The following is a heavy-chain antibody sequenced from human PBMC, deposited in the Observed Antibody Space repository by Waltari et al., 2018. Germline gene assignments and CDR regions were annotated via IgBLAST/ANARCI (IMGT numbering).Heavy chain of an antibody. D-gene: IGHD6-19*01. CDR1: GFGFSAYW. CDR3: AFSRGWSSPFGAYDS. V-gene: IGHV3-74*01. CDR2: INTDGSDA. J-gene: IGHJ3*02. Sequence: EVQLVESGGDLVQPGGSLRLSCAASGFGFSAYWMHWVRQVTGKGMFWVSHINTDGSDANYADSVKGRFTISRDNAKNSLYLEMRSLRVEDTAVYYCAFSRGWSSPFGAYDSWGQGTRVIVSS.